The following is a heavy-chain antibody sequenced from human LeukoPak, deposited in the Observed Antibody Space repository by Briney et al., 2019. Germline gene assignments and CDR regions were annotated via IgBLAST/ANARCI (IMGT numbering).Heavy chain of an antibody. Sequence: ASVKVSCKASGGTFSSYAISWVRQAPGQGLEWMGGIIPIFGTANYAQKFQGRVTITADESTSTAYMELRSLRSDDTAVYYCARVTWELPYYYYYMDVWGKGTTVTVSS. V-gene: IGHV1-69*01. J-gene: IGHJ6*03. D-gene: IGHD1-26*01. CDR3: ARVTWELPYYYYYMDV. CDR2: IIPIFGTA. CDR1: GGTFSSYA.